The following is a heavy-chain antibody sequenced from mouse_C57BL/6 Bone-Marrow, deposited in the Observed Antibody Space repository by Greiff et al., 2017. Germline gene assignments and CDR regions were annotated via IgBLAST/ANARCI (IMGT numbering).Heavy chain of an antibody. CDR2: IHPNSGST. Sequence: QVQLKESGAELVKPGASVKLSCKASGYTFTSYWMHWVKQRPGQGLEWIGMIHPNSGSTNYNEKFKSKVTLTVDKSSSTAYMQLSSLTSEDSAVYYCAREDYDYLDYWGQGTTLTVSS. D-gene: IGHD2-4*01. CDR1: GYTFTSYW. J-gene: IGHJ2*01. V-gene: IGHV1-64*01. CDR3: AREDYDYLDY.